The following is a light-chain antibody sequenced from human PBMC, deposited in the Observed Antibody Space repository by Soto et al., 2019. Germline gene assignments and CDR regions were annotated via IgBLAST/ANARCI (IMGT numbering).Light chain of an antibody. CDR1: QSISSY. V-gene: IGKV1-39*01. J-gene: IGKJ1*01. Sequence: DIQMTQSPSSLSASVGDRVTITCRASQSISSYLNWYQQKPGKAPKLLIYDAYSLQSGVPSRFSGSGSGTDFTLTISSLQPQDFATYYCQQSYSTPRTLGQETKVAIK. CDR3: QQSYSTPRT. CDR2: DAY.